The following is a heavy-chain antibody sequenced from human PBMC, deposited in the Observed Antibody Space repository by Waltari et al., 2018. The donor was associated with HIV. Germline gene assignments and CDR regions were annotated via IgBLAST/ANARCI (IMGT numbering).Heavy chain of an antibody. D-gene: IGHD2-21*02. CDR1: GGSIRSSNYY. V-gene: IGHV4-39*01. J-gene: IGHJ2*01. Sequence: QLQLQESGPGLVKPSETLSPTCIVPGGSIRSSNYYWGWIRQTPGKGLEWIGSINYSGRTYYNPSLKSRVTISVDTSKKQFSLKLTSVTAADTAVYFCARGPPYCGGDCYSFWYFDLWGRGTLVTVSS. CDR3: ARGPPYCGGDCYSFWYFDL. CDR2: INYSGRT.